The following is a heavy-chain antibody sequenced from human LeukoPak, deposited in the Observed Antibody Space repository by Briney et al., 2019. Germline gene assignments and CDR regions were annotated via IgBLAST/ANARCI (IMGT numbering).Heavy chain of an antibody. CDR3: AQDLAYIRFDS. V-gene: IGHV3-23*01. D-gene: IGHD1-1*01. CDR1: GFTVSSNY. CDR2: ISPSGDIT. J-gene: IGHJ4*02. Sequence: GGSLRLSCAASGFTVSSNYMSWVRQAPGKGLEWVSGISPSGDITYYADSVKGRFTISRDNSKNTVYLQMDSLRFEDAAVYYCAQDLAYIRFDSWGQGTLVTASS.